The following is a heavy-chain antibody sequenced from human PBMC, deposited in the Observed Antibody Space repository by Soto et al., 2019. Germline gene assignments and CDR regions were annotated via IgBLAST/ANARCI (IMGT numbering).Heavy chain of an antibody. CDR2: IDPSDSYT. J-gene: IGHJ6*02. Sequence: LVESLKISCKGSGYSFTSYWIGWGRQMPGKGLEWMGRIDPSDSYTNYSPSFQGHVTISADKSISTAYLQWSSLKASDTAMYYRARQRRANYYYGMDVWGQGNTVTVSS. CDR1: GYSFTSYW. V-gene: IGHV5-10-1*01. CDR3: ARQRRANYYYGMDV. D-gene: IGHD6-25*01.